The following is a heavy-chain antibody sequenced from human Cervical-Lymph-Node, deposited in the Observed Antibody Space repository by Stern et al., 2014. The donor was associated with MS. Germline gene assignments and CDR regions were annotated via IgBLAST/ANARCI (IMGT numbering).Heavy chain of an antibody. Sequence: EVQLVESGGGLVKPGASQRLSCVASGSTFSTSCMSWVRQAPGKGLEWVANINREGSETYYLESVKGRFTISRDNAKSSLYLEMNSLRADDAAVYYCSRFLQNGWSGLFDSWGRGTLVTVSS. CDR1: GSTFSTSC. J-gene: IGHJ5*01. CDR2: INREGSET. CDR3: SRFLQNGWSGLFDS. V-gene: IGHV3-7*01. D-gene: IGHD6-19*01.